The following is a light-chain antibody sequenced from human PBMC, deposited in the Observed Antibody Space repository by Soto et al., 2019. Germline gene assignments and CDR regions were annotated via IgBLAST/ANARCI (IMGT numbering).Light chain of an antibody. V-gene: IGKV3-11*01. CDR1: QSVGNN. Sequence: EIVLTQSPATLSLSPGERATVSCRASQSVGNNLAWYQQKPGQAPGLLIYEASTRATGIPARFSGSGSGTDFTLTISSLEPEDFAVYYCQQHAHWPLTFGGGTKVEIK. CDR3: QQHAHWPLT. J-gene: IGKJ4*01. CDR2: EAS.